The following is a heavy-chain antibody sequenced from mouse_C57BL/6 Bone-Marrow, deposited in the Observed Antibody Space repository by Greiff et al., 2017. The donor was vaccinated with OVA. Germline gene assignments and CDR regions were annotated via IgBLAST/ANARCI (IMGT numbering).Heavy chain of an antibody. CDR3: ASYYGSTYGGYVDV. CDR2: ISNGGGST. D-gene: IGHD1-1*01. J-gene: IGHJ1*03. CDR1: GFTFSDYY. Sequence: EVMLVESGGGLVQPGGSLKLSCAASGFTFSDYYMYWVRQTPEKRLEWVAYISNGGGSTYYPDTVKGRFTISRDNAKNTLYLQMSRLKSEDTAMYYCASYYGSTYGGYVDVWGTGTTVTVSS. V-gene: IGHV5-12*01.